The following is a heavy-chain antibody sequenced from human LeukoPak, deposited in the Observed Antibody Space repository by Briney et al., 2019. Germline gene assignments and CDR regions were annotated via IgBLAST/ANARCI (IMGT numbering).Heavy chain of an antibody. CDR2: IYYSGST. Sequence: SETLSLTCTVSGGSIDIYYWNWIRQPPGKGLEWLGYIYYSGSTNYNPSLKSRVTISVDTSKNQFSLKLSSVTAADTAVYYCATQAEMATIKNYYYGMDVWGQGTTVTVSS. D-gene: IGHD5-24*01. V-gene: IGHV4-59*01. CDR1: GGSIDIYY. J-gene: IGHJ6*02. CDR3: ATQAEMATIKNYYYGMDV.